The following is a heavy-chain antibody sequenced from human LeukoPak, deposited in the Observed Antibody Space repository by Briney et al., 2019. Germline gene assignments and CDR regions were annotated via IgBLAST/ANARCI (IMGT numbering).Heavy chain of an antibody. Sequence: GRSLRLSCAASGFTFSSYAMHWVRQAPGKGLEWVAVISYDGSNKYYADSVKGRFTISRDNSKNTLYLQMNSLRAEDTAVYYCAREITMIVVVITGYFNYWGQGTPVTVSS. D-gene: IGHD3-22*01. CDR2: ISYDGSNK. CDR3: AREITMIVVVITGYFNY. J-gene: IGHJ4*02. CDR1: GFTFSSYA. V-gene: IGHV3-30-3*01.